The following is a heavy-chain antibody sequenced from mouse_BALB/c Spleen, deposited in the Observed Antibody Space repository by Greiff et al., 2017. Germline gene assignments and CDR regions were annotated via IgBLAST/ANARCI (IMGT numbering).Heavy chain of an antibody. D-gene: IGHD1-1*01. J-gene: IGHJ3*01. Sequence: EVKLQESGPGLVKPSQSLSLTCTVTGYSITSDYAWNWIRQFPGNKLEWMGYISYSGSTSYNPSLKSRISITRDTSKNQFFLQLNSVTTEDTATYYCAREDYGSKFAYWGQGTLVTVSA. CDR1: GYSITSDYA. CDR2: ISYSGST. CDR3: AREDYGSKFAY. V-gene: IGHV3-2*02.